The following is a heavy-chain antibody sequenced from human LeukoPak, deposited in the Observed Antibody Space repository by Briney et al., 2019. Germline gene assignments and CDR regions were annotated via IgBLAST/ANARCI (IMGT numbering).Heavy chain of an antibody. Sequence: SETLSLTCTVSGGSISTYYWSWVRQSPGKGLEWIGHIYYSGSTNYNPSLKSRVAMSVDTSKNQFSLKLSSVTAADTAVYYCARDTYYYNSDTSWSDVFGIWGQGTMVTVSS. CDR2: IYYSGST. J-gene: IGHJ3*02. CDR3: ARDTYYYNSDTSWSDVFGI. CDR1: GGSISTYY. V-gene: IGHV4-59*01. D-gene: IGHD3-22*01.